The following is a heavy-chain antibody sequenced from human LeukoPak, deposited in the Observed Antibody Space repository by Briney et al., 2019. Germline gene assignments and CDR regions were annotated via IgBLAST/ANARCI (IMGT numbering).Heavy chain of an antibody. CDR3: ARAPRRSYYGYYNYYMDV. CDR1: GGSFSGYY. D-gene: IGHD3-10*01. Sequence: PSETLSLTCAVYGGSFSGYYWSWIRQPPGKGLEWIGEINHSGSTNYNPSLKSRVTISVDTSKNQFSLKLSSVTAADTAVYYCARAPRRSYYGYYNYYMDVWGKGTTVTVSS. CDR2: INHSGST. J-gene: IGHJ6*03. V-gene: IGHV4-34*01.